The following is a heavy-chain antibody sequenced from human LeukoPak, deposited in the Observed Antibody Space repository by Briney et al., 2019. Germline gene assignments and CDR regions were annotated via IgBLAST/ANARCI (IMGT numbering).Heavy chain of an antibody. CDR3: ARAGIVGATSAFDI. V-gene: IGHV3-21*01. CDR2: ISSSSSYI. D-gene: IGHD1-26*01. Sequence: GGSLRLSCAASGFTFSSYEMNWVRQAPGKGLEWVSSISSSSSYIYYADSVKGRFTISRDNAKNSLYLQMNSLRAEDTAVYYCARAGIVGATSAFDIWGQGTMVTVSS. CDR1: GFTFSSYE. J-gene: IGHJ3*02.